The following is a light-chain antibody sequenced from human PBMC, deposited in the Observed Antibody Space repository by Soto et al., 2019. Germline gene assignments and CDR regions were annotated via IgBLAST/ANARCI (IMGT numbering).Light chain of an antibody. CDR2: DVT. J-gene: IGLJ1*01. Sequence: QSALTQPRSVSGSPGQSVTISCTGTSSDVGGYNYVSWYQQHPGKAPKLMIYDVTKRPSGVPDRFSGSGSGNTASLTISGLQAEDEADYYCCSYARNYTYVFGTGTKVTVL. V-gene: IGLV2-11*01. CDR1: SSDVGGYNY. CDR3: CSYARNYTYV.